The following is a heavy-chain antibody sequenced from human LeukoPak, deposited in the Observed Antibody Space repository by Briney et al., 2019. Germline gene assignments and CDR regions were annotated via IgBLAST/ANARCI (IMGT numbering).Heavy chain of an antibody. J-gene: IGHJ4*02. CDR3: ATNSDYRFDY. V-gene: IGHV3-7*03. CDR1: GFSFSNYY. CDR2: IKQDGSEK. D-gene: IGHD4-11*01. Sequence: QPGGSLRLSCAASGFSFSNYYMSWVRQAPGKGLEWVANIKQDGSEKYYVDSVRGRFTISRDNAKNSLYLQMNSLRVEDTAVYYCATNSDYRFDYWGQGTLVTVSS.